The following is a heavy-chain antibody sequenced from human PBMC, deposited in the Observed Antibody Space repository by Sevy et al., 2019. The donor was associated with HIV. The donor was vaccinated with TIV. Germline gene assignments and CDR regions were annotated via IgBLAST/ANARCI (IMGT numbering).Heavy chain of an antibody. CDR3: AKDINRGCDGINCYPYYYYFYGLDV. J-gene: IGHJ6*02. Sequence: GGSLRLSCAASAFPFNDHALHWVRQVPGKGLEWVSGISWNSRNVGYADSVKGRFTISRDNANHFLYLEMNSLGPEDTAFYYCAKDINRGCDGINCYPYYYYFYGLDVWGQGTTVTVSS. V-gene: IGHV3-9*01. CDR1: AFPFNDHA. CDR2: ISWNSRNV. D-gene: IGHD2-21*01.